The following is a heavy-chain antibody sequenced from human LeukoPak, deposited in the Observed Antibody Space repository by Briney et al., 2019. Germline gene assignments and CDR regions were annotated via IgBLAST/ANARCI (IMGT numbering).Heavy chain of an antibody. D-gene: IGHD3-16*01. J-gene: IGHJ4*02. CDR3: ARVQEEGEWLRDY. CDR2: IYHSGST. Sequence: PSETLSLTCAVSGGSISSSNWWSWVRQPPGKGLEWIGEIYHSGSTNYNPSLKSRVTISVDKSKNQFSLKLSSVTAADTAVYYCARVQEEGEWLRDYWGQGTLVTVSS. V-gene: IGHV4-4*02. CDR1: GGSISSSNW.